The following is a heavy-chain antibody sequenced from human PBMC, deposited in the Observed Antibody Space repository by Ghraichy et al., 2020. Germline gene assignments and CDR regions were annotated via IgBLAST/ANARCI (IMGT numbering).Heavy chain of an antibody. V-gene: IGHV3-30*02. Sequence: GGSLRLSCAASGFTFSSYGMHWVRQAPGKGLEWVAFIRYDGSNKYYADSVKGRFTISRDNSKNTLYLQMNSLRAEDTAVYYCAKDGGDYYYDSSGYYRVSYFDYWGQGTLVTVSS. CDR2: IRYDGSNK. CDR3: AKDGGDYYYDSSGYYRVSYFDY. CDR1: GFTFSSYG. D-gene: IGHD3-22*01. J-gene: IGHJ4*02.